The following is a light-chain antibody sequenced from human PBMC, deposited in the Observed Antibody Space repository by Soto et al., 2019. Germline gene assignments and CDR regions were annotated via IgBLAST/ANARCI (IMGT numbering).Light chain of an antibody. J-gene: IGKJ2*01. Sequence: EIVLTQSPGTLSLSPGERATLSCRASQSVSSSYLAWYQQKPGQAPRPLIYGASSRATGIPDRFSGSESGTDFTLTISRLEPEDFAVYYCLQYGSSPYTFGQGTKLEI. CDR2: GAS. CDR3: LQYGSSPYT. CDR1: QSVSSSY. V-gene: IGKV3-20*01.